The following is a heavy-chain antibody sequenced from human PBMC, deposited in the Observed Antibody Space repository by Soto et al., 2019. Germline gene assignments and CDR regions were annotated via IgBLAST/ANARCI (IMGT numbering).Heavy chain of an antibody. J-gene: IGHJ3*02. D-gene: IGHD6-13*01. V-gene: IGHV3-23*01. Sequence: GGSLRLSCAASGFTFSSYAMSWVRQAPGKGLEWVSGISGSGGSKYSADSVKGRFTISRDTSKNTLYLLMNSLRADDTAVYYCGKVSSSIWSDAFDIWGRGTMVTVSS. CDR2: ISGSGGSK. CDR1: GFTFSSYA. CDR3: GKVSSSIWSDAFDI.